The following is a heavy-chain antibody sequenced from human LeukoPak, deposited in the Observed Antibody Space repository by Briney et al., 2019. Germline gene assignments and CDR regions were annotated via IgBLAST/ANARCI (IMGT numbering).Heavy chain of an antibody. CDR2: ISSSSSYI. J-gene: IGHJ6*02. CDR1: GFTFSSYS. CDR3: ARDISRRVTMIVVVHKPSYGMDV. Sequence: GGSLRLSCAASGFTFSSYSMNWVRQAPGKGLEWVSSISSSSSYIYYADSVKGRFTISRDNAKNSLYLQMNSLRAEDTAVYYCARDISRRVTMIVVVHKPSYGMDVWGQGTTVTVSS. V-gene: IGHV3-21*01. D-gene: IGHD3-22*01.